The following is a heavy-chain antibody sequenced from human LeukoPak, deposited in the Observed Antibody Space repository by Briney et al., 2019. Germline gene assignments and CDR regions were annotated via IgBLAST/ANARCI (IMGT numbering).Heavy chain of an antibody. J-gene: IGHJ5*02. CDR2: IYYSGST. CDR3: TRGATYYDFWSGFHQTHIWFDP. D-gene: IGHD3-3*01. V-gene: IGHV4-59*01. Sequence: ASETLSLTCTVSGGSISSYYWSWIRQPPGKGLEWIGYIYYSGSTNYNPSLKSRVTISVDTSKNQFSLKLSSVTAADTAVYYCTRGATYYDFWSGFHQTHIWFDPWGQGTLVTVSS. CDR1: GGSISSYY.